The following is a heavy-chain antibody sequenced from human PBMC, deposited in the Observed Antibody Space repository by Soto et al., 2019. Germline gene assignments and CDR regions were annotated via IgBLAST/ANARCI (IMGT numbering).Heavy chain of an antibody. V-gene: IGHV1-69*06. CDR1: GGTFSSHA. Sequence: ASVKVSCKAYGGTFSSHAISWVRQAPGQGLEWMGGITPIFGTANYAQTFQGRVTITADKFTATAYMELRSLTSEDTAIYYCARGDDFDYYYGVDVWGQGTTVTAP. CDR2: ITPIFGTA. CDR3: ARGDDFDYYYGVDV. D-gene: IGHD3-16*01. J-gene: IGHJ6*02.